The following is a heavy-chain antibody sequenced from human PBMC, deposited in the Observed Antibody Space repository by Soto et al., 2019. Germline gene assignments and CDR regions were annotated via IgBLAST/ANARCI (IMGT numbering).Heavy chain of an antibody. V-gene: IGHV3-30-3*01. CDR3: ARVYDSSGYPSPYYFDY. Sequence: QVQLVESGGGVVQPGRSLRLSCAASGFTFSSYAMHWVRQSPGKGLEWVAVISYDGSNKYYADSVKGRFTISRDNSKNTLYLQMNSLRAEDTAVYYCARVYDSSGYPSPYYFDYRGQGTLVTVSS. J-gene: IGHJ4*02. CDR1: GFTFSSYA. CDR2: ISYDGSNK. D-gene: IGHD3-22*01.